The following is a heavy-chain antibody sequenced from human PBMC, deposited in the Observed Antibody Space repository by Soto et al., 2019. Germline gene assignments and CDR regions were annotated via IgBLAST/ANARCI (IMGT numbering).Heavy chain of an antibody. CDR3: ARVGVTGGYTYGLDY. CDR2: IIPVFGTG. CDR1: GGTFSSYA. Sequence: QVQLVQSGAEVKKPGSSVKVSCKASGGTFSSYAISWVRQAPGQGLEWMGGIIPVFGTGIYAQKFQGRVTITADKSTNTADIELSSLRSEDTAVYFCARVGVTGGYTYGLDYWGQGPLVTVSS. J-gene: IGHJ4*02. V-gene: IGHV1-69*06. D-gene: IGHD5-18*01.